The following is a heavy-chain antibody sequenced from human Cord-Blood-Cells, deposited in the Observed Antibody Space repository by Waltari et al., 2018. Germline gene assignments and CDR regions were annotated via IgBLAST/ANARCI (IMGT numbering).Heavy chain of an antibody. Sequence: QVQLVQSGAEVKKPGASVKVSCKVSGYTLTALSMHRVRQAPGKGLEWMGSFEPEDGETIYAQKFQGRVTMTEDTSTDTAYMELSSLRSEDTAVYYCATLLEEQLVFDYWGQGTLVTVSS. CDR1: GYTLTALS. CDR2: FEPEDGET. CDR3: ATLLEEQLVFDY. D-gene: IGHD6-6*01. J-gene: IGHJ4*02. V-gene: IGHV1-24*01.